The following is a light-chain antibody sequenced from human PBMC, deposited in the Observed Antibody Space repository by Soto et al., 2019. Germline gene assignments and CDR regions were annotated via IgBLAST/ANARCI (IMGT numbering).Light chain of an antibody. J-gene: IGLJ1*01. CDR2: GDN. V-gene: IGLV1-44*01. CDR1: SSNIGSNS. Sequence: QSVLTQPPSTSGTPGQRVTISCSGSSSNIGSNSVNWYQQLPGTAPKLLIYGDNQRPSGVPDRFSGSRSGTSASLAISGLQSEDDSDYYCATWDDSLHGHVFGTGTKLTVL. CDR3: ATWDDSLHGHV.